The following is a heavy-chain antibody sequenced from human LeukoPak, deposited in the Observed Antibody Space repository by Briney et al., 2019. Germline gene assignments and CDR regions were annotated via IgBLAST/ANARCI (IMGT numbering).Heavy chain of an antibody. CDR1: GYTFTSYY. J-gene: IGHJ4*02. Sequence: ASVKVSCKASGYTFTSYYMHWVRQAPGQGLEWMGIINPSGGSTSYAQKFQGRVTMTRDTSTSTVYMELSSLRSEDTAVYYCARGSHCSGGSCYPFDYWGQGTLVTVSS. CDR3: ARGSHCSGGSCYPFDY. CDR2: INPSGGST. V-gene: IGHV1-46*01. D-gene: IGHD2-15*01.